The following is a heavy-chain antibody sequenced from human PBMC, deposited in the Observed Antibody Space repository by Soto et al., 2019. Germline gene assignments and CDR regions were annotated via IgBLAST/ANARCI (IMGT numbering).Heavy chain of an antibody. CDR3: ARDRYSSSWYPGRARPRGAFDY. CDR2: INQDGGQE. J-gene: IGHJ4*02. Sequence: GSLRLSCVASGFSFSNYWMSWVRQAPGQGLEWVASINQDGGQEWYVDSVKGRFTISRDNSKNTLYLQMNSLRAEDTAVYYCARDRYSSSWYPGRARPRGAFDYWGQGTLVTVSS. V-gene: IGHV3-7*01. D-gene: IGHD6-13*01. CDR1: GFSFSNYW.